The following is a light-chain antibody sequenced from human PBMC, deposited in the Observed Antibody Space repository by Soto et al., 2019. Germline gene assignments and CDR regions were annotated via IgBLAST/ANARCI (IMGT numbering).Light chain of an antibody. V-gene: IGKV3-15*01. J-gene: IGKJ2*01. Sequence: EIVMTQSPATLSVSPGDRATVSCRASQSISSNLAWYQHKPGQAPRLLIYGASTRATGIPDRFSGSGSGAEFTRTISNLQSEDFAVYYCQQYNNWPPYTFGQGTKLEIK. CDR3: QQYNNWPPYT. CDR2: GAS. CDR1: QSISSN.